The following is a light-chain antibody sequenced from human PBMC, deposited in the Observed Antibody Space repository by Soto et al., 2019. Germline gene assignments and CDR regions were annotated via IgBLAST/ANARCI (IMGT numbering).Light chain of an antibody. CDR2: SYN. CDR1: NSNIGSNF. J-gene: IGLJ2*01. Sequence: QSVLTQPPSASGTPGQRVTISCSGTNSNIGSNFVYWYQHLPGTTPKLLVFSYNQRPSGVPDRFSGSKSGSSASLAISGLRSEDEADYYCNSYAGDSNLVFGGGTKLTVL. CDR3: NSYAGDSNLV. V-gene: IGLV1-47*02.